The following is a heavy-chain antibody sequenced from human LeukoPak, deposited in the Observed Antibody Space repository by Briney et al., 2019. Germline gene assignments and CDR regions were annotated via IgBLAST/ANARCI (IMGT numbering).Heavy chain of an antibody. CDR3: ARDQGYYGFWSGYLPYYMDV. V-gene: IGHV1-18*01. D-gene: IGHD3-3*01. J-gene: IGHJ6*03. CDR1: GYTFTSYG. CDR2: ISAYNGNT. Sequence: ASVTVSCTASGYTFTSYGISWVRQAPGQGLEWMGWISAYNGNTNYAQKLQGRVTMTTDTSTSTAYMELTSLRSDDTAVYYCARDQGYYGFWSGYLPYYMDVWGKGTTVTVSS.